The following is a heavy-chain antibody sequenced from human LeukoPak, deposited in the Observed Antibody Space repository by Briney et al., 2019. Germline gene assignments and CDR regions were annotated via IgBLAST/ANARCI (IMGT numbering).Heavy chain of an antibody. V-gene: IGHV1-2*02. CDR1: GYTFTGYY. CDR3: ARDHSSSWSRDY. Sequence: ASVKVSCKASGYTFTGYYMHWVRQAPGQGLEWMGWINPNSGGTNYARKFQGRVTMTRDTSISTAYMELSRLRSDDTAVYYCARDHSSSWSRDYWGQGTLVTVSS. CDR2: INPNSGGT. D-gene: IGHD6-13*01. J-gene: IGHJ4*02.